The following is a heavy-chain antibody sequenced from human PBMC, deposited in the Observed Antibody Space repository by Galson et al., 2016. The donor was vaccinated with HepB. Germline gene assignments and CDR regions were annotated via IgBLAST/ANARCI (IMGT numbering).Heavy chain of an antibody. Sequence: SLRLSCAASRFTFSNYAMHWVRQAPGKGLEWVAIISYDGSNKYYADSVKGRFTISRDNSKNTLNLQMNSLRAEDTAVYFCARDTYDLWSGYYYYMDVWGKGITVTVSS. D-gene: IGHD3-3*01. J-gene: IGHJ6*03. CDR2: ISYDGSNK. CDR3: ARDTYDLWSGYYYYMDV. V-gene: IGHV3-30-3*01. CDR1: RFTFSNYA.